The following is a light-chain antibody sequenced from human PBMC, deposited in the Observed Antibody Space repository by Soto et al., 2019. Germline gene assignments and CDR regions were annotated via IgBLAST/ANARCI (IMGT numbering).Light chain of an antibody. Sequence: DIVMTQFPDSLAVSLGERATVNCMSSQSVLYNSNNKNYLAWYQQKPGQPPKLLIYWASTRESGIPDRFSGSGSGTDFTLTISSLHAEDVAVYYCQQYYTTPYTFGQGTKLEI. CDR1: QSVLYNSNNKNY. J-gene: IGKJ2*01. CDR3: QQYYTTPYT. V-gene: IGKV4-1*01. CDR2: WAS.